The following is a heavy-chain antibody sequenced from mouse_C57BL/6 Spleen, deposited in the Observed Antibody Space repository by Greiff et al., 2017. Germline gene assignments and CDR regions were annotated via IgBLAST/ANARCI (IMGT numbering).Heavy chain of an antibody. Sequence: EVQRVESGGGLVKPGGSLKLSCAASGFTFSDYGMHWVRQAPEKGLEWVAYISSGSSTIYYADTVKGRFTISRDKAKNTLFLQMTSLRSEDTAMXYCARPITTVVSRAWFAYWGQGTLVTVSA. J-gene: IGHJ3*01. V-gene: IGHV5-17*01. D-gene: IGHD1-1*01. CDR3: ARPITTVVSRAWFAY. CDR2: ISSGSSTI. CDR1: GFTFSDYG.